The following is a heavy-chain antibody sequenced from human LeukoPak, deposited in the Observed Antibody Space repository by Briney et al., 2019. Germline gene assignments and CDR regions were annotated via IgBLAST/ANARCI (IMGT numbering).Heavy chain of an antibody. J-gene: IGHJ4*02. D-gene: IGHD1-7*01. CDR1: GFTFSSYE. CDR2: ISSSGSTI. Sequence: GGSLRLSCAASGFTFSSYEMNWVRQAPGKGLEWVSYISSSGSTIYYADSVKGRFTISRDNAKNTLYLQMNSLRAEDTAVYYCARVLVAGTGWFDYWGQGTLVSVSS. CDR3: ARVLVAGTGWFDY. V-gene: IGHV3-48*03.